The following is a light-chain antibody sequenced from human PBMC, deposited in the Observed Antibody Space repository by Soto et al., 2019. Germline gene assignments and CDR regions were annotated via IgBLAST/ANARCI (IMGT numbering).Light chain of an antibody. Sequence: QSALTQPASVSGSPGQSITISCTGTSSDVGSYNLVSWYQQHPGKAPKLMIYEGSKRPSGVSNRFSGSKSGNTASLTISGLQAEDEADYYRCSYAGSSTLRGHVVFGGGTKLTVL. V-gene: IGLV2-23*01. CDR2: EGS. CDR3: CSYAGSSTLRGHVV. J-gene: IGLJ2*01. CDR1: SSDVGSYNL.